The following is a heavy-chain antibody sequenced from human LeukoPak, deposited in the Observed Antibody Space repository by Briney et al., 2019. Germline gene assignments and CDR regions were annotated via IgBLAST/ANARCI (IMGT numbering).Heavy chain of an antibody. CDR3: AILGSSLLNFDY. Sequence: GGSLRLSCAASGFTFSSYSMNWVRQAPGQGLEWVSYISSSNSTIYYADSVKGRFTISRDNAKNSLYLQMNSLRAEDTAVYYCAILGSSLLNFDYWGQGTLVTVSS. CDR1: GFTFSSYS. CDR2: ISSSNSTI. V-gene: IGHV3-48*01. D-gene: IGHD7-27*01. J-gene: IGHJ4*02.